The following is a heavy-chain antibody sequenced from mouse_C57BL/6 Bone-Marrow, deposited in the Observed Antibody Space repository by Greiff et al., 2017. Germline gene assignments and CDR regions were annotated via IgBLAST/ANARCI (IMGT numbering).Heavy chain of an antibody. Sequence: VQLKESGPGLVKPSQSLSLTCSVTGYSITSGYYWNWIRQFPGNKLEWMGYISYDGSNNYNPSLKNRISITRDTSKNQFFLKLNSVTTEDTATYYCARGLYDDWGQGTLVTVSA. CDR3: ARGLYDD. D-gene: IGHD2-3*01. V-gene: IGHV3-6*01. CDR2: ISYDGSN. CDR1: GYSITSGYY. J-gene: IGHJ3*01.